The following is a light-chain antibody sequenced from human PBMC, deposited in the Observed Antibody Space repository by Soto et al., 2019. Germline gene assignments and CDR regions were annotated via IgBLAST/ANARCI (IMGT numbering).Light chain of an antibody. CDR1: QSISSH. Sequence: DIQMTQSPSSLSASVGDRVTITCRACQSISSHLNWYQQKPGKAPKLLICAASTLLSGVPSRFSGSGSGTDFTLTISSLQPEDFATYSCQHSHSAPLTFGGGTKVEIK. V-gene: IGKV1-39*01. J-gene: IGKJ4*01. CDR3: QHSHSAPLT. CDR2: AAS.